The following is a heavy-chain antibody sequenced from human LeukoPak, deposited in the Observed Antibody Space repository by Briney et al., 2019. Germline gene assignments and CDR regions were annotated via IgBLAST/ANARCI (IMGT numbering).Heavy chain of an antibody. CDR2: IGTAGDT. J-gene: IGHJ4*02. CDR3: ARAAAAGTIDY. D-gene: IGHD6-13*01. V-gene: IGHV3-13*01. CDR1: GFTFSSYD. Sequence: PGGSLRLSCAASGFTFSSYDMHWVRQATGNGLEWVSAIGTAGDTYYPGSVKGRFTISRENAKNSLYLQMNSLRAGDTAVYYCARAAAAGTIDYWGQGTLVTISS.